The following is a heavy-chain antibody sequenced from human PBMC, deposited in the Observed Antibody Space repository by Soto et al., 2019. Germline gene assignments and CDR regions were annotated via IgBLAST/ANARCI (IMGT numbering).Heavy chain of an antibody. V-gene: IGHV1-18*01. CDR3: ARHNSQWPNRFDP. CDR2: ISGYDGNT. D-gene: IGHD1-1*01. J-gene: IGHJ5*02. Sequence: QVQLVQSGAEVKKPGASVKVSCKASGYTFTSYGISWVRQAPGQGLEWVGWISGYDGNTDYAHKFRGRVTMTTDTSTNTADMDLRSLGSDDAAVYYWARHNSQWPNRFDPWGQGTPVTVSS. CDR1: GYTFTSYG.